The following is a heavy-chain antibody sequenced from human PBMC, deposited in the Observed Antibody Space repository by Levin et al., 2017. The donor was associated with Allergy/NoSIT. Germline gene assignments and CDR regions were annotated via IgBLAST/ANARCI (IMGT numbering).Heavy chain of an antibody. CDR3: AKEWMETAMDYWYFDL. CDR2: IAYGGSIA. J-gene: IGHJ2*01. Sequence: LSLTCAASGFSFHRYGMHWVRQAPGKGLEWLAVIAYGGSIAFYADSVKGRFTISRDNSKNTLYLQMNSLRAEDTAMYYCAKEWMETAMDYWYFDLWGRGTLVTVSS. D-gene: IGHD5-18*01. CDR1: GFSFHRYG. V-gene: IGHV3-30*18.